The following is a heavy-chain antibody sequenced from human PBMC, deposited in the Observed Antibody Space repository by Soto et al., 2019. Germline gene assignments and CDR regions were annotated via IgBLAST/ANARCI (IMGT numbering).Heavy chain of an antibody. Sequence: PSGTLSLTCIVSGGSMSSYYWSWIRQPPGKGLEWIGYIYYSGSTNYNPSLKSRVTISVDTSKNQFSLKLSSVTAADTAVYYCARRSIAVAGVPYYFDYWGQGTLVTVSS. D-gene: IGHD6-19*01. J-gene: IGHJ4*02. V-gene: IGHV4-59*08. CDR1: GGSMSSYY. CDR2: IYYSGST. CDR3: ARRSIAVAGVPYYFDY.